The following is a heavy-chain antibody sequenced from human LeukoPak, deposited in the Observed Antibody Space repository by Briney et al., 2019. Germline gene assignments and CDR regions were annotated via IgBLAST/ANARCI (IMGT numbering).Heavy chain of an antibody. Sequence: GGSLRLSCAASGFTFSRHAMSWVRQAPGKGLEWVSTISGSGGSTYYADSVKGRFTISRDNSKNTLYLQMNSLRAEDTAVYYCARDRTIFGVVIPSDAFDIWGQGTMVTVSS. V-gene: IGHV3-23*01. CDR2: ISGSGGST. D-gene: IGHD3-3*01. CDR3: ARDRTIFGVVIPSDAFDI. J-gene: IGHJ3*02. CDR1: GFTFSRHA.